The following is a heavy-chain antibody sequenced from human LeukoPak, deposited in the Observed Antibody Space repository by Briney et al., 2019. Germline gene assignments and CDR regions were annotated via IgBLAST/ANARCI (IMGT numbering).Heavy chain of an antibody. V-gene: IGHV1-69*01. CDR2: IIPIFGTA. D-gene: IGHD2-15*01. CDR1: GGTFSSYA. J-gene: IGHJ6*03. CDR3: ARGKAGLGYCSGGSCYSDYYYYYMDV. Sequence: SVKVSCKASGGTFSSYAISWVRQAPGQRLECMGGIIPIFGTAKYTQKFQGRVTITADESTSTGYMELSSLRSEDTAVYYCARGKAGLGYCSGGSCYSDYYYYYMDVWGKGTTVTVSS.